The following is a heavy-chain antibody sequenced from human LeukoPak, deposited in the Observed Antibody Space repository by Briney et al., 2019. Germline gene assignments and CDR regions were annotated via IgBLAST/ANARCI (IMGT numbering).Heavy chain of an antibody. D-gene: IGHD3-3*01. CDR2: IRAYNGNT. J-gene: IGHJ3*02. CDR1: GYTFTSYG. V-gene: IGHV1-18*03. Sequence: ASVKVSCKDSGYTFTSYGISWVRQAPGQGLEWMGWIRAYNGNTNYAQKLQGRVTMTTDTTTSTAYMELRSLRSDDMAVYYCARDNHVLRFLERFDAFDIWGQGTMVTVSS. CDR3: ARDNHVLRFLERFDAFDI.